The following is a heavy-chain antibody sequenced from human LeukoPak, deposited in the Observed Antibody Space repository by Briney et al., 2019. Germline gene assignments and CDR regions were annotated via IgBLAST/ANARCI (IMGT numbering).Heavy chain of an antibody. CDR3: ARGLAKHTMIRGASTPGWFDP. D-gene: IGHD3-10*01. CDR2: IYHSGST. Sequence: SETLSLTCAVSGGSISSGGYSWSWIRQPPGKGLEWIGYIYHSGSTYYNPSLKSRVTISVDRSKNQFSLKLSSVTAADTAVYYCARGLAKHTMIRGASTPGWFDPWGQGTWSPSPQ. V-gene: IGHV4-30-2*01. J-gene: IGHJ5*02. CDR1: GGSISSGGYS.